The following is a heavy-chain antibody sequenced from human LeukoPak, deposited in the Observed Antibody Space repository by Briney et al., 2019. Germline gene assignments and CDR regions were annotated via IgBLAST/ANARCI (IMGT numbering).Heavy chain of an antibody. CDR1: GYSISSGYY. Sequence: SETLSLTCTVSGYSISSGYYWGWIRLPPGKGLEWIGNIYHSGSTYYNPSLKSRVTISVDASKNQFSLKLSSVTAADTAVYYCARARLDFYASVSSYYRDYWGQGTLVTVSS. D-gene: IGHD3-10*01. J-gene: IGHJ4*02. CDR3: ARARLDFYASVSSYYRDY. CDR2: IYHSGST. V-gene: IGHV4-38-2*02.